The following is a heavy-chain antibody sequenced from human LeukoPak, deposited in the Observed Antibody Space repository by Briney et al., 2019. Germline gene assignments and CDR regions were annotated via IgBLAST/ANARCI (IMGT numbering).Heavy chain of an antibody. CDR3: GRDPSEYEYNRGWYRDF. CDR1: GFTFSNYG. Sequence: PGGSLRLAREASGFTFSNYGMAWFRQAPGKGLEWVSTINLNGDETHYADSVKGRFTISRDNSKSTLALRMSSLRVEDTAVYYCGRDPSEYEYNRGWYRDFWGQGSQVIVSS. V-gene: IGHV3-23*01. J-gene: IGHJ4*02. D-gene: IGHD6-19*01. CDR2: INLNGDET.